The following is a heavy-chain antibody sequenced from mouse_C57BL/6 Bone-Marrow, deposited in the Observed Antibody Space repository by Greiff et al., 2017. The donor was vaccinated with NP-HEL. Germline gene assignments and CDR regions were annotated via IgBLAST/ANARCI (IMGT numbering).Heavy chain of an antibody. Sequence: VQLQQSGPGLVAPSQSLSITCTVSGFSLTSYAISWVRQPPGKGLEWLGVIWTGGGTNYNSALKSRLSISKDNSKSQVFLKMNSLQTDDTARYYCARNYGSSYRTYYYAMDYWGQGTSVTVSS. J-gene: IGHJ4*01. CDR3: ARNYGSSYRTYYYAMDY. D-gene: IGHD1-1*01. CDR1: GFSLTSYA. V-gene: IGHV2-9-1*01. CDR2: IWTGGGT.